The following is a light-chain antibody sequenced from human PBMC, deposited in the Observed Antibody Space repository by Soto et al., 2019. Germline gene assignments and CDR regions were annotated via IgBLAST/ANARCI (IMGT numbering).Light chain of an antibody. V-gene: IGLV2-14*01. CDR1: SSDVGTYNY. J-gene: IGLJ2*01. Sequence: QSVLTQPASVSGSPGQSITISCTGTSSDVGTYNYVSWYQQHPGKAPKLMIYDVSSRPSGVSNRFSGSKSGNTASLTISGLQAEDDADYYCSSYTSSSTVVFGGGTQLTVL. CDR2: DVS. CDR3: SSYTSSSTVV.